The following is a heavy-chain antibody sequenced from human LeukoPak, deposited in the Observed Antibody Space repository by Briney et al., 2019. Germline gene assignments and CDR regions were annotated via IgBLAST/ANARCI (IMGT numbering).Heavy chain of an antibody. CDR1: GFSFGSYP. J-gene: IGHJ4*02. D-gene: IGHD3-22*01. CDR2: ISYDGSNK. Sequence: PGGSLRLSCVVSGFSFGSYPMSWVRQAPGKGLEWVAVISYDGSNKYYADSVKGRFTISRDNSKNTLYLQMNSLRAEDTAVYYCARDGILYDSSGYYFDYWGQGTLVTVSS. V-gene: IGHV3-30*04. CDR3: ARDGILYDSSGYYFDY.